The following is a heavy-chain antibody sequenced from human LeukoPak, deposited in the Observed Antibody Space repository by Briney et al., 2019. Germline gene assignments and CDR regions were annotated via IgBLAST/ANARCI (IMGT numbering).Heavy chain of an antibody. CDR2: IYGSGYT. Sequence: SETLSLTCTVSGGSISGWYWSWIRQPPGKGLEWVGNIYGSGYTNYNPSLKSRVTMSIDTSKNHFSLKLTSVTAADTATYYCARETSLAGFASGLGFNYWGQGILVSVSS. V-gene: IGHV4-59*01. D-gene: IGHD6-19*01. CDR1: GGSISGWY. CDR3: ARETSLAGFASGLGFNY. J-gene: IGHJ4*02.